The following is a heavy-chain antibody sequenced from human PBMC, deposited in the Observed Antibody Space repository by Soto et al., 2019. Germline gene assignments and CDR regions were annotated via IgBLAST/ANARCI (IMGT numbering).Heavy chain of an antibody. CDR1: GFTFYDYA. V-gene: IGHV3-9*01. CDR2: ISWNSGSI. Sequence: SLRLSCAASGFTFYDYAIHFFRQSPWKCLEWVSGISWNSGSIGYADSVKGRFTISRDNAKNSLYLQMNSLRAEDTALYYCAKDSVGATFSFDYWGQGTLVTVSS. D-gene: IGHD1-26*01. CDR3: AKDSVGATFSFDY. J-gene: IGHJ4*02.